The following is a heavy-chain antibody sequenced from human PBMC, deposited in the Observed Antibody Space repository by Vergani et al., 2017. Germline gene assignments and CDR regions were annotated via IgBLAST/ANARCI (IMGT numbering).Heavy chain of an antibody. D-gene: IGHD2-2*01. CDR3: ARDCTSVGCPDNYGMDV. V-gene: IGHV3-21*06. Sequence: VQLVESGGGLVKPGGSLRLFCAASGFTFSDFSMSWVRQAPGKGLEWVAFIGSSGPYINYADSVKGRFIISRDNTNNSLFLQLRILRAEDAAVYYCARDCTSVGCPDNYGMDVLGQGATGTGSS. CDR1: GFTFSDFS. J-gene: IGHJ6*02. CDR2: IGSSGPYI.